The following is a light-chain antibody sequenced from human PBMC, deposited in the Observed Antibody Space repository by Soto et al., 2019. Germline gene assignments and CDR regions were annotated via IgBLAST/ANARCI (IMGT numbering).Light chain of an antibody. CDR2: GAS. CDR3: QQYNNWPRGYT. J-gene: IGKJ2*01. CDR1: QSVSSN. Sequence: EIVMTQSAATLSVSPGERATLSCRASQSVSSNLGWYQQKPGQAPRLLIYGASIRATGIPARFSGSGSGTEFTLTISSLQSEDSAVYYCQQYNNWPRGYTFGQGTKLEIK. V-gene: IGKV3-15*01.